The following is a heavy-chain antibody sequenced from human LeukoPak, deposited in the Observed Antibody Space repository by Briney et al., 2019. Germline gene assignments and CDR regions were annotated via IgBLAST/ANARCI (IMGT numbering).Heavy chain of an antibody. D-gene: IGHD1-26*01. Sequence: ASVKVSCKASGYTFTNYYLHWVRQAPGQGLEWMGWFNPHSGGTNYAQKFQGRVTVTRDTSISTAFMELSRLRSDDTAVYYCARAVGALNAFDIWGQGTMVTASS. CDR1: GYTFTNYY. CDR3: ARAVGALNAFDI. J-gene: IGHJ3*02. V-gene: IGHV1-2*02. CDR2: FNPHSGGT.